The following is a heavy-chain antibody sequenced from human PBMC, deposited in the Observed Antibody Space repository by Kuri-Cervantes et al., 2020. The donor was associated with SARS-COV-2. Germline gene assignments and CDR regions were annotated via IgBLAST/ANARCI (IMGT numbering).Heavy chain of an antibody. J-gene: IGHJ4*02. Sequence: SETLSLTCAVYGGSFSGYYWSWIRQPPGKGLEWIGEINHSGSTNYNPSLKSRVTISVDTSENQFSLKLSSVTAADTAVYYCARGMYYYDSSGYYYDLNFDYWGQGTLVTVSS. D-gene: IGHD3-22*01. CDR3: ARGMYYYDSSGYYYDLNFDY. V-gene: IGHV4-34*01. CDR2: INHSGST. CDR1: GGSFSGYY.